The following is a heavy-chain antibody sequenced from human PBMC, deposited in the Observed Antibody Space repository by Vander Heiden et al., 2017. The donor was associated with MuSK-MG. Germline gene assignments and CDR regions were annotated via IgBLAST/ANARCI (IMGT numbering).Heavy chain of an antibody. CDR1: GFTFDDYA. Sequence: LSCAASGFTFDDYAMHWVRQAPGKGLEWVSGISWNSGSIGYADSVKGRFTISRDNAKNSLYLQMNSLRAEDMALYYCAKDMGYDCWSGSYAFDIWGQGTMVTVSS. J-gene: IGHJ3*02. CDR3: AKDMGYDCWSGSYAFDI. CDR2: ISWNSGSI. V-gene: IGHV3-9*03. D-gene: IGHD3-3*01.